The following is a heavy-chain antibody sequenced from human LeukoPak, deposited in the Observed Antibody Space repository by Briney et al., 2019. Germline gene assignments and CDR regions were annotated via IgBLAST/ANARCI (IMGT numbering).Heavy chain of an antibody. J-gene: IGHJ5*02. CDR1: GGSISSYY. D-gene: IGHD3-10*01. Sequence: PSETLSLTCTVSGGSISSYYWSWIRQPAGKGLEWIGRIYTSGSTNYNPSLKSRVTMSVDTSKNQFSLKLSSVTAADTAVYYCARVGVRGAQRPNWFDPWGQGTLVTVSS. V-gene: IGHV4-4*07. CDR2: IYTSGST. CDR3: ARVGVRGAQRPNWFDP.